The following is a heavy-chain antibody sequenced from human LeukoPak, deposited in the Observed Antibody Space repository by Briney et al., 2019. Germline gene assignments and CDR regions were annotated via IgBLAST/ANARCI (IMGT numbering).Heavy chain of an antibody. Sequence: GGSLRLSCAAAGFTFSTHWMHWVRQAPGKGLVWVSRINGDASSISYADSVKGRFTISRDNVKNTLYLQMNSLRVEDTAVYYCARGSSGYWGQGTLVTVSS. D-gene: IGHD6-6*01. CDR1: GFTFSTHW. V-gene: IGHV3-74*01. J-gene: IGHJ4*02. CDR3: ARGSSGY. CDR2: INGDASSI.